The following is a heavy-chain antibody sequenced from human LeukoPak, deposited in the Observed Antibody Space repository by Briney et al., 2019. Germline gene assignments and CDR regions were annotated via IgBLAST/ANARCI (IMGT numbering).Heavy chain of an antibody. D-gene: IGHD2-15*01. Sequence: ASVKVSCKASGYTFTVYYMYWVRQAPGQGLEWMGRINPNSGDTDYAQNFQGRVTMTRDTSISTAYMELTNLRSDDTAVYYCARGYCSGGTCYLVENWFDPWGQGTLVTVSS. CDR2: INPNSGDT. CDR3: ARGYCSGGTCYLVENWFDP. CDR1: GYTFTVYY. J-gene: IGHJ5*02. V-gene: IGHV1-2*06.